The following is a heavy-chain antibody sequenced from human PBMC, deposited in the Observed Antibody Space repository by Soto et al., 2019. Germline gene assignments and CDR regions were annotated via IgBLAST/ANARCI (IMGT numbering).Heavy chain of an antibody. V-gene: IGHV1-69*01. J-gene: IGHJ5*02. CDR2: IIPIIGPA. CDR3: ARDLGTTIAGPPRRETYGWLEP. Sequence: QVQLVQSGAEVKRPGSSVKLSCKASGGTFTYYGISWVRQAPGQGLEWMGGIIPIIGPATYAQKFQGRVTITPDQSTSTAYMELSSLGSEDTALYYCARDLGTTIAGPPRRETYGWLEPWGQRTLVSVSS. CDR1: GGTFTYYG. D-gene: IGHD3-22*01.